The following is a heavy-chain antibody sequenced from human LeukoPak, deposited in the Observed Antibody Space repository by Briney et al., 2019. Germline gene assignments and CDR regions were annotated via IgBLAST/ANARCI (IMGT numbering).Heavy chain of an antibody. CDR2: ISGYNGNT. CDR3: ARDCNFRVKYKWFDS. D-gene: IGHD2/OR15-2a*01. J-gene: IGHJ5*01. V-gene: IGHV1-18*01. Sequence: ASVTVTLKSSGYTFTSYDFSWLRQAPAQGLEGVGFISGYNGNTNDSQKCQGRVTMNKDTYTSIAYMELRSLRSDDTDVYYSARDCNFRVKYKWFDSWGQGTLVTVSS. CDR1: GYTFTSYD.